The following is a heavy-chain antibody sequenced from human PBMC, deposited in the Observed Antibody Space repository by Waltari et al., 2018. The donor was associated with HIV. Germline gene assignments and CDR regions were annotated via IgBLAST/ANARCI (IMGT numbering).Heavy chain of an antibody. D-gene: IGHD6-19*01. V-gene: IGHV4-39*01. CDR1: GGSIASSDSF. Sequence: QVQLQESGPGFVKPSETLSLICNVSGGSIASSDSFWGWIRQSPEMNLEWVGSALYPRLPDLFPGQVFAKSSLKSRVALSVDTSKNQVSLRLTSVTAADTGLYYCVRHAAEFRPDFGWILAGVFEPWGLGTQVIVS. CDR3: VRHAAEFRPDFGWILAGVFEP. CDR2: ALYPRLP. J-gene: IGHJ1*01.